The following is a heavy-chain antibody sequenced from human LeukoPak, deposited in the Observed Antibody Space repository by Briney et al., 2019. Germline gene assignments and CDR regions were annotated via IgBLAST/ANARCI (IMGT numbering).Heavy chain of an antibody. CDR2: IRYDGSNK. V-gene: IGHV3-30*02. CDR1: GFTFSSYG. Sequence: GGSLRLSCAASGFTFSSYGMHWVRQAPGKGLEWVAFIRYDGSNKYYADSVKGRFTISRDNSKNTLYLQMNSLRAEDTAVYYCARVSSSGIAARPYYYYYMDVWGKGTTVTVSS. CDR3: ARVSSSGIAARPYYYYYMDV. J-gene: IGHJ6*03. D-gene: IGHD6-6*01.